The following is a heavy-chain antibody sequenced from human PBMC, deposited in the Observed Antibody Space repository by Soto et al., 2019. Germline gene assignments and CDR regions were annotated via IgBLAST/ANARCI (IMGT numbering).Heavy chain of an antibody. V-gene: IGHV1-69*01. J-gene: IGHJ4*02. CDR3: AKEAGDH. CDR2: IIPIFGIK. CDR1: GGTFNTYA. D-gene: IGHD3-10*01. Sequence: QMQLVQSGAEVKERGSSVKISCKTSGGTFNTYALTWVRQAPGQGLAWIGGIIPIFGIKNVAQRFQGRVTINADESLTTAYMEMTSLRSDDTAGDYCAKEAGDHWGQGTLVTVSS.